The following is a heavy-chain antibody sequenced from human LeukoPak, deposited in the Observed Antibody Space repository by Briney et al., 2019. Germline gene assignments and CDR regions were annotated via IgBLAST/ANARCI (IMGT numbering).Heavy chain of an antibody. V-gene: IGHV7-4-1*02. CDR1: GYTFTSYA. D-gene: IGHD6-19*01. J-gene: IGHJ6*02. CDR2: INTNTGNP. Sequence: ASVKVSCKASGYTFTSYAMNWVRQAPGQGLEWMGWINTNTGNPTYAQGFTGRFVFSLDTSVSTAYLQISSLKAEDTAVYYCANIAVAGAPNYYGMDVWGQGTTVTVSS. CDR3: ANIAVAGAPNYYGMDV.